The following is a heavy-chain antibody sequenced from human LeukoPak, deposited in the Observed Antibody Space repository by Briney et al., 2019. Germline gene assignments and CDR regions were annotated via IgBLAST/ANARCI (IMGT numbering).Heavy chain of an antibody. CDR2: ISDSGDST. CDR1: GFTFSSYA. D-gene: IGHD5-24*01. CDR3: AKDMARWVPHNPEVR. Sequence: GGSLRLSCAASGFTFSSYAMSWVRQAPGAGLEWVSGISDSGDSTYYADTVEGRFTISRDNFKNTLDLQMNSLRAEDTAVYYCAKDMARWVPHNPEVRWGQGTLVTVSS. J-gene: IGHJ4*02. V-gene: IGHV3-23*01.